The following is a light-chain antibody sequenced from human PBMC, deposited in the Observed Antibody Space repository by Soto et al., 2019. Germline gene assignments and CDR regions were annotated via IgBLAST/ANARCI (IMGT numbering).Light chain of an antibody. CDR3: QQSYNFLLT. Sequence: DIPMTQSPSSLSASVGDTVTITCRASQSIRRYLNWYQQKPGKAPNLLIYGATSLQSGVPSRFSGIRSATDFTLAISTLQPVDFATYFCQQSYNFLLTFCPGTKVDI. V-gene: IGKV1-39*01. CDR2: GAT. J-gene: IGKJ3*01. CDR1: QSIRRY.